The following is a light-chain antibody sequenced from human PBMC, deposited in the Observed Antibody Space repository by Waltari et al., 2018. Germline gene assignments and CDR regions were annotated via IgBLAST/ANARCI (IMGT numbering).Light chain of an antibody. Sequence: DIQMTQSPSTLSASVGDRVTITCRASQSIAIGLAWYQQKPGKAPKILISKASNLESGVPSRFSGSGSGTEVTLTISSLQPDDFAAYYCQQYNTYSTWAFGQGTKVEIK. V-gene: IGKV1-5*03. CDR3: QQYNTYSTWA. CDR1: QSIAIG. J-gene: IGKJ1*01. CDR2: KAS.